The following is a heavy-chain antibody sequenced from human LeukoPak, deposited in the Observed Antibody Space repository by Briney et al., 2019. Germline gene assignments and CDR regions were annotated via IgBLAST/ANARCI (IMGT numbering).Heavy chain of an antibody. J-gene: IGHJ1*01. CDR2: IIPILGIA. CDR1: GGTFSSYA. D-gene: IGHD3-10*01. V-gene: IGHV1-69*04. CDR3: ARDGSTVVRGVIFY. Sequence: SVKVSCKASGGTFSSYAISWVRQAPGQGLEWMGRIIPILGIANYAQKFQGRATITADKSTSTAYMELSSLRSEDTAVYYCARDGSTVVRGVIFYWGQGPLVTVSS.